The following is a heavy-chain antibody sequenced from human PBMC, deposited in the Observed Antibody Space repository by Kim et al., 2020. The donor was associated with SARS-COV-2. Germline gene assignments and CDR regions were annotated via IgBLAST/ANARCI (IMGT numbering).Heavy chain of an antibody. CDR1: GGSFSSYY. CDR2: INHSGST. CDR3: ARERGLYYGSGPKAYFDD. V-gene: IGHV4-34*01. Sequence: SETLSLTCAVYGGSFSSYYWSWIRQPPGKGLEWIWEINHSGSTNYNPSLKSRVTISVYTSKNQFTLKLSSVTAADTAVYYCARERGLYYGSGPKAYFDDWGQGTLVTVSS. J-gene: IGHJ4*02. D-gene: IGHD3-10*01.